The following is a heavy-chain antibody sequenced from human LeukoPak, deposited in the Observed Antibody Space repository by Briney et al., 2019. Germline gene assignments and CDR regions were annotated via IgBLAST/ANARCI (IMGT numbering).Heavy chain of an antibody. CDR2: INAGTGNT. Sequence: EASVKVSCKASGYTFTSYAMHWVRQAPGQRLEWMGWINAGTGNTKYSQEFQGRVTITRDTSASTAYMELSSLRSEDTAVYYCARGRHYYDSSDYYYEGDAFDIWGQGTMVTVSS. CDR3: ARGRHYYDSSDYYYEGDAFDI. CDR1: GYTFTSYA. V-gene: IGHV1-3*03. J-gene: IGHJ3*02. D-gene: IGHD3-22*01.